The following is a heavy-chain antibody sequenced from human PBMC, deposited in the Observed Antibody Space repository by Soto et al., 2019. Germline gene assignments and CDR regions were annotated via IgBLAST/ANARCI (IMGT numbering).Heavy chain of an antibody. V-gene: IGHV1-18*01. CDR2: ISGYNGDT. Sequence: QIHLVQSGPEVKKPGASVKVSCKASGYKFTSYGITWVRQAPGQGLEWMGWISGYNGDTKFGQKVQGRVTLTTDTSTSTAYMELRSLRSDDTAVYYCARDQWMVPRGGYDWGQGTLVNVSS. D-gene: IGHD6-19*01. CDR1: GYKFTSYG. J-gene: IGHJ4*02. CDR3: ARDQWMVPRGGYD.